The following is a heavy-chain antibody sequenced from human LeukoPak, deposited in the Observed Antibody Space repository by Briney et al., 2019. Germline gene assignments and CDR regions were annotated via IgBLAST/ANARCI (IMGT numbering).Heavy chain of an antibody. CDR3: ARDGVYYGSGSYPYDY. V-gene: IGHV1-18*01. J-gene: IGHJ4*02. Sequence: ASVKVSCKASGYTFTSYGISWVRQAPGQGLEWMGWISAYNGNTNYGQKLQGRVTMTTDTSTSTAYMELRSLRSDDTAVYYCARDGVYYGSGSYPYDYWGQGTLVTVSS. D-gene: IGHD3-10*01. CDR1: GYTFTSYG. CDR2: ISAYNGNT.